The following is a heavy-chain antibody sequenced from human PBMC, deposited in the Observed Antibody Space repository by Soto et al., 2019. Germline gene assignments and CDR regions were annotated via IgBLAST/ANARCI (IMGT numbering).Heavy chain of an antibody. V-gene: IGHV1-18*01. CDR1: GYTFTSYG. CDR3: AREEESVVVPARWFDP. CDR2: ISAYNGNT. J-gene: IGHJ5*02. Sequence: QVQLVQSGAEVKKPGASVKVSCKASGYTFTSYGISWVRQAPGQGLEWMGWISAYNGNTNYAQKLQGRVTMTTDTSMSTAYMELRSLRSDDTAVYYCAREEESVVVPARWFDPWGQGTLVTVSS. D-gene: IGHD2-2*01.